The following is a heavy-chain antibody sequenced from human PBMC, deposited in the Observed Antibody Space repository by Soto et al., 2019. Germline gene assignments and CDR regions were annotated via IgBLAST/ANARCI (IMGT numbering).Heavy chain of an antibody. D-gene: IGHD5-18*01. CDR3: ATLNSFGSDY. CDR1: GGSFSRSSYY. CDR2: VHYSGRT. V-gene: IGHV4-39*01. J-gene: IGHJ4*02. Sequence: SETLSLTCTVSGGSFSRSSYYWGWIRQPPGKGLEWIGNVHYSGRTYYNPSLKSRVTISVDTSTNQFSLKLTSVTAEDTAVYYCATLNSFGSDYWGRGTLVTVSS.